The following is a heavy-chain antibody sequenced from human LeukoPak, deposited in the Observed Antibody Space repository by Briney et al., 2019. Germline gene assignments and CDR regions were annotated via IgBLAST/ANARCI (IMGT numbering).Heavy chain of an antibody. D-gene: IGHD6-19*01. CDR1: GFTFSNYW. CDR2: IKQDRSEK. Sequence: GGSLRLSCAASGFTFSNYWMSWVRQAPGKGLEWVANIKQDRSEKYYVDSVKGRFTISRDNAKNSLYLQMNSLRAEDTAVYYCARGADTGYSSDSWGQGTLATVSS. CDR3: ARGADTGYSSDS. V-gene: IGHV3-7*01. J-gene: IGHJ5*02.